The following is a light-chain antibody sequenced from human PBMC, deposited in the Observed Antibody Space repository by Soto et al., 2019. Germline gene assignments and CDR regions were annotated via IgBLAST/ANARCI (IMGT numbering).Light chain of an antibody. Sequence: EIVMTQSPATLSVSPGEGATLSCRASQGIGSTLAWYQQKPGQTPRLLIYGASTRATGVPARFSGSGSGTEFTLTINSLQSEDFATYYCQQYNSYSSWTFGQGTKVEIK. CDR3: QQYNSYSSWT. CDR1: QGIGST. V-gene: IGKV3-15*01. J-gene: IGKJ1*01. CDR2: GAS.